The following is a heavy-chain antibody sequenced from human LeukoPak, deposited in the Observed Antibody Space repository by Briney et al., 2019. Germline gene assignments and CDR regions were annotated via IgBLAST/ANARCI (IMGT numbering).Heavy chain of an antibody. CDR1: GFTFDDYA. V-gene: IGHV3-9*01. CDR3: AKDQAYYYGSGSYLHGAFDI. CDR2: ISWNSGSI. D-gene: IGHD3-10*01. J-gene: IGHJ3*02. Sequence: PGRSLRLSCAASGFTFDDYAMHWVRQAPGKGLEWVSGISWNSGSIGYADSVKGRFPISRDNAKNSLYLQMNSLRAEDTALYYCAKDQAYYYGSGSYLHGAFDIWGQGTMVTVSS.